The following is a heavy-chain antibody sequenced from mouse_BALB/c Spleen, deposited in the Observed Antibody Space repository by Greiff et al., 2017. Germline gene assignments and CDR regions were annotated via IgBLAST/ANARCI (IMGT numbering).Heavy chain of an antibody. CDR2: ISNGGGST. J-gene: IGHJ3*01. CDR3: ARQATATFAY. V-gene: IGHV5-12-2*01. CDR1: GFTFSSYT. D-gene: IGHD1-2*01. Sequence: EVMLVESGGGLVKPGGSLKLSCAASGFTFSSYTMSWVRQTPEKRLEWVAYISNGGGSTYYPDTVKGRFTISRDNAKNTLYLQMSSLKSEDTAMYYCARQATATFAYWGQGTLVTVSA.